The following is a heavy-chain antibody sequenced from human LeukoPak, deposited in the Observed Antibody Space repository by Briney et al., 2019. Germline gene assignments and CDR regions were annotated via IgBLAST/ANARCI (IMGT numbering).Heavy chain of an antibody. CDR1: GFSISTFE. J-gene: IGHJ4*02. D-gene: IGHD3-22*01. CDR3: AKGYGFDSSGSEHYFEN. Sequence: PGGSLRLSCAASGFSISTFEMNWVRQAPGKGLEWVSYISDSGSAIQHADSVRGRFAISRDNAKNSLYLEMHSLRAEDTAVYYCAKGYGFDSSGSEHYFENWGQGILVTVSS. CDR2: ISDSGSAI. V-gene: IGHV3-48*03.